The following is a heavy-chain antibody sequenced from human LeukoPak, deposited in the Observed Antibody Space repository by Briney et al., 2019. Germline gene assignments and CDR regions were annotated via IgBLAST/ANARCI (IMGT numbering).Heavy chain of an antibody. CDR2: INYSGSI. V-gene: IGHV4-34*01. CDR1: GGSFSGYY. D-gene: IGHD3-22*01. Sequence: PSETLSLTCVVYGGSFSGYYWSWIRQPPGKGLEWIGEINYSGSISYNPSLKTRVTISVDTSKNQFFLTLDSTTAADTAVYYCAPPPYYYEANGYSVAWGQGTLVTVSS. J-gene: IGHJ5*02. CDR3: APPPYYYEANGYSVA.